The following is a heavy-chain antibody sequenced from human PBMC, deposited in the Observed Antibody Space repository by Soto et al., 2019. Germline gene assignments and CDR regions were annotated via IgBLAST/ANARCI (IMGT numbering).Heavy chain of an antibody. CDR1: GFTFSSYA. CDR2: ISGSGGST. J-gene: IGHJ4*02. D-gene: IGHD3-10*01. Sequence: PGGSLRLSCAASGFTFSSYAMSLVRQAPGKGLEWVSSISGSGGSTYYADSVKGRFTISRDNAKNSLYLQMDSMRAEDTAVYYCTRGGRSTSYYWEFWGQGTLVTVS. CDR3: TRGGRSTSYYWEF. V-gene: IGHV3-23*01.